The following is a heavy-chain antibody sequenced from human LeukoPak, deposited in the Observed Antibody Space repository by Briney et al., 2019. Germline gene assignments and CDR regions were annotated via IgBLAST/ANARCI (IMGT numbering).Heavy chain of an antibody. V-gene: IGHV3-30-3*01. CDR2: ISYDGSNK. CDR3: AKGRTSSAWSPYDH. J-gene: IGHJ4*02. CDR1: GFTFSSYA. D-gene: IGHD6-13*01. Sequence: GRSLRLSCAASGFTFSSYAMHWVRQAPGKGLEWVAVISYDGSNKYYADSVKGRFTISRDNSKSTLYLQMNSLRADDAALYYCAKGRTSSAWSPYDHWGQGALVTVSS.